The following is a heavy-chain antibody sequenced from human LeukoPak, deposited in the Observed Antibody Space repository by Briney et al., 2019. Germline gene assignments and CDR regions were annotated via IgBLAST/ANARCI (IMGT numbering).Heavy chain of an antibody. Sequence: GSLRRSCAASGFTFSSYGMHWVRQAPGKGLEWVAVISYDGSNKYYADSVKGRFTNSRDNSKNTLYLQMNSLRAEGTAVYYCAKDLSMGATYYYGSGSSGMDVWGQGTTVTVSS. CDR2: ISYDGSNK. V-gene: IGHV3-30*18. CDR1: GFTFSSYG. D-gene: IGHD3-10*01. CDR3: AKDLSMGATYYYGSGSSGMDV. J-gene: IGHJ6*02.